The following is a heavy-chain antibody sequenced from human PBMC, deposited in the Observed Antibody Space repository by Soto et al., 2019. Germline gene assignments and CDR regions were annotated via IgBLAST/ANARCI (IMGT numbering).Heavy chain of an antibody. D-gene: IGHD3-16*02. CDR2: INHSGST. CDR1: GGSFSGYY. V-gene: IGHV4-34*01. J-gene: IGHJ4*02. Sequence: PSETLSLTCAVYGGSFSGYYWSWIRQPPGKGLEWIGEINHSGSTNYNPSLKSRVTISVDTSKNQFSLKLSSVTAADTAVYYCERGPRFTPFDYWGQGTLVTVSS. CDR3: ERGPRFTPFDY.